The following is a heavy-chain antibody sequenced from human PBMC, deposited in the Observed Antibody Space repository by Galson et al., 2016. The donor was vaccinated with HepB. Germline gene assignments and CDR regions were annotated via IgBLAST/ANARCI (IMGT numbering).Heavy chain of an antibody. CDR2: IVVGGSKT. CDR1: EFTPRPPG. V-gene: IGHV1-58*02. Sequence: SVKVSCKASEFTPRPPGIHWVRQARGQPLEWLGLIVVGGSKTEYAQAFKGRVTITTDKSTNTVYMDMSSLRIEDTAVYYCAAERVSGRCSWFDPWGQGTLVSVSS. J-gene: IGHJ5*02. D-gene: IGHD3-10*02. CDR3: AAERVSGRCSWFDP.